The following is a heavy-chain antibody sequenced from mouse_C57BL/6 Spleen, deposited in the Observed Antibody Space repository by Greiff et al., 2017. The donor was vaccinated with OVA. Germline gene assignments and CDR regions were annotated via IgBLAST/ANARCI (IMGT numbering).Heavy chain of an antibody. V-gene: IGHV1-9*01. D-gene: IGHD3-2*02. CDR2: ILPGSGST. CDR1: GYTFTGYW. CDR3: SRWWGGLRLPLDY. Sequence: QVQLQQSGAELMKPGASVKLSCKATGYTFTGYWIEWVKQRPGHGLEWIGEILPGSGSTNYNEKFKGKATFTSDKSSNTAYMQLSSLTTEDSAIYYLSRWWGGLRLPLDYWGQGTTLTVSS. J-gene: IGHJ2*01.